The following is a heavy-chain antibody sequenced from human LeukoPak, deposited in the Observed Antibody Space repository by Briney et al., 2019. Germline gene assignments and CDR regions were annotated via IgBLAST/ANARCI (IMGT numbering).Heavy chain of an antibody. CDR3: AREIYGSSGHDAFDI. V-gene: IGHV3-66*01. CDR2: IYSGGST. D-gene: IGHD3-22*01. Sequence: GGSLRLSCAASGVIVSSNYMSWVRQAPGKGLEWVSVIYSGGSTYYTDSVKGRFTISRDNSKNTLYLQMNSLRAEDTAVYYCAREIYGSSGHDAFDIWGQGTMVTVSS. CDR1: GVIVSSNY. J-gene: IGHJ3*02.